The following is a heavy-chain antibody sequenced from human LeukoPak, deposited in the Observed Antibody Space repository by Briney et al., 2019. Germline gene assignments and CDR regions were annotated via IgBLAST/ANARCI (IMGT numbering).Heavy chain of an antibody. J-gene: IGHJ5*02. D-gene: IGHD6-13*01. CDR3: AKCGDFIAASYNWFDP. CDR2: ISPNSGGT. V-gene: IGHV1-2*06. CDR1: GYTFTDYY. Sequence: GASVKVSCKASGYTFTDYYMHWVRQAPGQGLEWMGRISPNSGGTKYAQKFQGRVTMTRDTSISTAYMELNRLTSDDTAVYYCAKCGDFIAASYNWFDPWGPGTLVTVSS.